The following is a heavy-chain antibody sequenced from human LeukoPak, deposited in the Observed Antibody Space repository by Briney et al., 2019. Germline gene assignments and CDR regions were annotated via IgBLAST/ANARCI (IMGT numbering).Heavy chain of an antibody. V-gene: IGHV3-9*03. J-gene: IGHJ3*02. CDR1: GFTFDDYA. Sequence: GGSLRLSCAASGFTFDDYAVHWVRQAPGKGREWVSGISWNSGSIGYADSVKGRFTISRDNAKNSLYLQMNSLRAEDMALYYCAKDLGAILRVDAFDIWGQGTMVTVSS. CDR3: AKDLGAILRVDAFDI. CDR2: ISWNSGSI. D-gene: IGHD1-26*01.